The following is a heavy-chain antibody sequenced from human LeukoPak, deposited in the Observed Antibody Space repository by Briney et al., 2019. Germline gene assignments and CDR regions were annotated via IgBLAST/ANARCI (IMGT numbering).Heavy chain of an antibody. D-gene: IGHD3-16*01. CDR1: RLSISFYW. J-gene: IGHJ6*02. V-gene: IGHV3-7*04. CDR2: INQEGTEK. Sequence: PGGSLTLSCAASRLSISFYWMRWVRQVPGKGLDWVANINQEGTEKNYVDSVKGGFTISRDNAKNSVYLQMNRLRDEDTAVYYCARDPEGDDYDMDVWGQGTTVTVSS. CDR3: ARDPEGDDYDMDV.